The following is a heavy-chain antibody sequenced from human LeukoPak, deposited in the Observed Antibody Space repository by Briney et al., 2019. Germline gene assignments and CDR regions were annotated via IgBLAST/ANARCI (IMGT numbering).Heavy chain of an antibody. CDR1: GFTFSSYW. CDR2: INSDGSST. Sequence: GGSLRLSCAASGFTFSSYWMHWVRQAPGKGLVWVSRINSDGSSTSYADSVKGRFTISRDNGKNSLYLQMNRLRAEDTAVYYCARPRGCGSSRCNNFDYWGQGTLVTVSS. V-gene: IGHV3-74*01. CDR3: ARPRGCGSSRCNNFDY. D-gene: IGHD2-2*01. J-gene: IGHJ4*02.